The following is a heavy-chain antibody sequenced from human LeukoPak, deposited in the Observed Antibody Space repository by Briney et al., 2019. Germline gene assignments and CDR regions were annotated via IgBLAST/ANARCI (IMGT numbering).Heavy chain of an antibody. CDR2: ISGGGGST. V-gene: IGHV3-43*02. Sequence: PGGSLRLSCAASGFTFDDYAMHWVRQAPGKGLEWVSLISGGGGSTYYADSVKGRFTISRDNSKNSLYLQMNSLRTEDTALYYCAKDGADYYYGSGSYYPDYWGQGTLVTVSS. D-gene: IGHD3-10*01. J-gene: IGHJ4*02. CDR3: AKDGADYYYGSGSYYPDY. CDR1: GFTFDDYA.